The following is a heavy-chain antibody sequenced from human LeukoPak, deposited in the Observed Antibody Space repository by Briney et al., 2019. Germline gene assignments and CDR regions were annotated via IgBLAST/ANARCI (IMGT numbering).Heavy chain of an antibody. D-gene: IGHD2-2*01. CDR1: GFTFSTYE. Sequence: GGSLRLSCAASGFTFSTYEMNWVRQAPGVWLEWDSYISTSGSPIYYGDSVKGRFTISRDHAKNSLYLQMKSLRAEATPVYYCARDSVVPAAKIGYYYMDVWGKGTTVTIYS. CDR3: ARDSVVPAAKIGYYYMDV. J-gene: IGHJ6*03. CDR2: ISTSGSPI. V-gene: IGHV3-48*03.